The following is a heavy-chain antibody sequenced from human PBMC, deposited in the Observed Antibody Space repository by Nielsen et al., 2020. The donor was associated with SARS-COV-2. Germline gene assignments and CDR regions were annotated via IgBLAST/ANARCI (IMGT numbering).Heavy chain of an antibody. CDR1: GYTFTSYD. V-gene: IGHV1-8*01. CDR3: ARGSLGTDFWSGLGYYYYYYGMDV. J-gene: IGHJ6*02. CDR2: MNPNSGNT. Sequence: ASVKVSCKASGYTFTSYDINWVRQATGQGLEWMGWMNPNSGNTGYAQKFQGRVTMTRNTSISTAYMELSSPRSEDTAVYYCARGSLGTDFWSGLGYYYYYYGMDVWGRGTTVIVS. D-gene: IGHD3-3*01.